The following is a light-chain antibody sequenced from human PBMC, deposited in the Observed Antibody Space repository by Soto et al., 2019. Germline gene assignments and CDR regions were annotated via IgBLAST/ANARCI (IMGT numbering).Light chain of an antibody. Sequence: DLQMTQSPSMLSAALGDSVTISCRASQNVNIFLAWYQQKTGKAPKLLISDDSTLERGVPYRLSGTGSGTELNLTISRLQPDDFATYYCQQYYRSSITCGQGTRLEIK. CDR2: DDS. CDR3: QQYYRSSIT. J-gene: IGKJ5*01. V-gene: IGKV1-5*01. CDR1: QNVNIF.